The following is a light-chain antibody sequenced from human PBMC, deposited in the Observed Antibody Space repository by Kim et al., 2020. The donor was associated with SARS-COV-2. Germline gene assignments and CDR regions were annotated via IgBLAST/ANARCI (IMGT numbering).Light chain of an antibody. J-gene: IGLJ1*01. CDR2: DVN. CDR3: SSSASSSTDD. V-gene: IGLV2-14*03. CDR1: SSDIGGYNY. Sequence: GQPITISWTGTSSDIGGYNYVSWYRQEPGKATKHLIYDVNKRPSGVSNRFSGSKTRITAPLTISGLQAEDEADYYCSSSASSSTDDLGIGTKVT.